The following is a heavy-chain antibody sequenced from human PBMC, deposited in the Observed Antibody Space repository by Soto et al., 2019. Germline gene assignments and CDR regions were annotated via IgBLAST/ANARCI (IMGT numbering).Heavy chain of an antibody. Sequence: GGSLRLSCAVSGFDFSDYAMSWVRQAPGKGLEWVSTISGSIGSSFYADSVKGRFSISKDNSNKILYLQMNSLRAEDTALYYCAKDAGLPGFGVVFHAFGIWGQGTMVTVSS. CDR2: ISGSIGSS. J-gene: IGHJ3*02. V-gene: IGHV3-23*01. CDR3: AKDAGLPGFGVVFHAFGI. CDR1: GFDFSDYA. D-gene: IGHD3-16*01.